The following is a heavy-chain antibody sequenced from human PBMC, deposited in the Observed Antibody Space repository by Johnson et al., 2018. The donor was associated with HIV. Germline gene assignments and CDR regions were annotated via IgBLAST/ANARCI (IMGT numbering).Heavy chain of an antibody. CDR2: ISYDGNNK. J-gene: IGHJ3*02. CDR1: GFTFSSYG. D-gene: IGHD2-15*01. V-gene: IGHV3-30*03. Sequence: QMFLVESGGGVVQPGRSLRLSCAASGFTFSSYGMHWVRQAPGKGLEWVAVISYDGNNKYSADAVQGRFTIPRDNAKNSLYVQMNSLRVEDTAVYYCARSKDCSGGSCPDAFDIWGQGTMVIVSS. CDR3: ARSKDCSGGSCPDAFDI.